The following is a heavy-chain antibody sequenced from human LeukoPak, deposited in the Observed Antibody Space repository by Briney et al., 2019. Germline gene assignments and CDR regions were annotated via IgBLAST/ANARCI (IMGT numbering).Heavy chain of an antibody. CDR2: IYYSGST. CDR1: GGSISSSSYY. V-gene: IGHV4-39*01. D-gene: IGHD3/OR15-3a*01. CDR3: ARQTGSGLFILP. Sequence: SETLSLTCTVSGGSISSSSYYWGWIRQPPGKGLEWIGSIYYSGSTYYNASLKSQVSISIDTSKNQFSLRLTSVTAADTAVYYCARQTGSGLFILPGGQGTLVTVSS. J-gene: IGHJ4*02.